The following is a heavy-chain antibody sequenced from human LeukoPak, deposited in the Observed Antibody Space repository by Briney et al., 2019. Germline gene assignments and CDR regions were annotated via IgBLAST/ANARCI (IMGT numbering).Heavy chain of an antibody. J-gene: IGHJ4*02. D-gene: IGHD6-6*01. V-gene: IGHV3-21*01. Sequence: GGSLRLSCVASGFTFSSYSMNWVRQAPGKGLEWVSSISSSSSYIYYADSVKGRFTISRDNAKNSLYLQMNSLRAEDTAVYYCASASIADGNYWGQGTLVTVSS. CDR1: GFTFSSYS. CDR3: ASASIADGNY. CDR2: ISSSSSYI.